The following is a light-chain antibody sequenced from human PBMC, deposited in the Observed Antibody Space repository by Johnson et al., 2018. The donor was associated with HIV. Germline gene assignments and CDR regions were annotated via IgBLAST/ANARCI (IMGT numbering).Light chain of an antibody. CDR1: SSNIGNNY. CDR2: DNN. CDR3: GTWDSSLSAHGEV. J-gene: IGLJ1*01. V-gene: IGLV1-51*01. Sequence: QSVLTQPPSVSAAPGQRVTISCSGSSSNIGNNYVSWYQQLPGTAPKLLIYDNNKRPSGIPDRFSGSKSGTSATLGITGLQTGDEADYYCGTWDSSLSAHGEVFGPGTKATVL.